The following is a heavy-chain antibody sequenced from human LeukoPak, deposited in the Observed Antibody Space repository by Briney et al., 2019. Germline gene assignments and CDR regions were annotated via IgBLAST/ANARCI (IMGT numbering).Heavy chain of an antibody. D-gene: IGHD3/OR15-3a*01. CDR3: ARGAHPVGPRTNWFDP. CDR1: GFTFSSYA. Sequence: GGSLRLSCAASGFTFSSYAMHWVRQAPGKGLEWVAVISYDGSNKYYADSVKGRFTISRDNSKNTLYLQMNSLRAEDTAVYYCARGAHPVGPRTNWFDPWGQGTLVTVSS. V-gene: IGHV3-30*04. J-gene: IGHJ5*02. CDR2: ISYDGSNK.